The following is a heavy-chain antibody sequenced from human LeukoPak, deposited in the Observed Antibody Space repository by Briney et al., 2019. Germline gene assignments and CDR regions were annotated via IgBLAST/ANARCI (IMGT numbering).Heavy chain of an antibody. Sequence: ASVKVSCKASGGTFSSYAISWVRQAPGQGLEWMGGIIPIFGTANYAQKFQGRVTITADKSTSTAYMELSSLRSEDTAVYYCARGHACGGDCYSFDYWGQGTLVTVSS. CDR1: GGTFSSYA. J-gene: IGHJ4*02. V-gene: IGHV1-69*06. D-gene: IGHD2-21*02. CDR3: ARGHACGGDCYSFDY. CDR2: IIPIFGTA.